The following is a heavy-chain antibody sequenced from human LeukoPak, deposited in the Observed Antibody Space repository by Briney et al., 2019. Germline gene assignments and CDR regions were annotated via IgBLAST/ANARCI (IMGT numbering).Heavy chain of an antibody. J-gene: IGHJ4*02. CDR1: GFTFSVYS. V-gene: IGHV3-23*01. CDR2: ISGSGGST. D-gene: IGHD2-15*01. Sequence: PGGSLRLSCEASGFTFSVYSMNWVRQAPGKGLEWVSAISGSGGSTYYADSVKGRFTISRDNSKTTLYLQMNSLRADDTAVYYCAKGGRYCSGGNCYFFDYWGQGTLVTVSS. CDR3: AKGGRYCSGGNCYFFDY.